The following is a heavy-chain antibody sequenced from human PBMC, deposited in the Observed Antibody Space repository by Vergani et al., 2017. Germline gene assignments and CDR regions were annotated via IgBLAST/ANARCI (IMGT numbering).Heavy chain of an antibody. CDR1: GGSFSGYY. CDR3: ARVGGYQPLRFDP. Sequence: QVQLQQWGAGLLKPSETLSLTCAVYGGSFSGYYWSWIRQPPGKGLEWIGEINHSGSTNYNPSLKSRGTISVDTSKNQFSLKLSSVTAADTAVYYCARVGGYQPLRFDPWGQGTLVTVSS. V-gene: IGHV4-34*01. J-gene: IGHJ5*02. D-gene: IGHD2-2*01. CDR2: INHSGST.